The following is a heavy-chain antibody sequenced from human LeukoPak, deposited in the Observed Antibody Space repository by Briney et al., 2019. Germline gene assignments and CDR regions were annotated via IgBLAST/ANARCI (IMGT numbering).Heavy chain of an antibody. CDR2: ISYDGRDI. CDR1: GFTVSSNY. D-gene: IGHD3-9*01. V-gene: IGHV3-30*18. CDR3: AKPSKDDNAGWYYYFDS. J-gene: IGHJ4*02. Sequence: PGGSLRLSCAASGFTVSSNYMSWVRQAPGKGLEWVALISYDGRDIYYLDSVEGRFTISRDNSKNTVYLQMNSLRNEDTGVYYCAKPSKDDNAGWYYYFDSWGQGTLVTVSS.